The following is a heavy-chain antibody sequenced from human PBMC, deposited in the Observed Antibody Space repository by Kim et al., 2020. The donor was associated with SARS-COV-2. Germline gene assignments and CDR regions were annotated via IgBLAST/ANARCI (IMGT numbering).Heavy chain of an antibody. CDR3: ARDYRPRRGFDP. D-gene: IGHD3-16*02. J-gene: IGHJ5*02. Sequence: NYARKVQGRVTITADESTSTAYMELSSLRSEDTAVYYCARDYRPRRGFDPWGQGTLVTVSS. V-gene: IGHV1-69*01.